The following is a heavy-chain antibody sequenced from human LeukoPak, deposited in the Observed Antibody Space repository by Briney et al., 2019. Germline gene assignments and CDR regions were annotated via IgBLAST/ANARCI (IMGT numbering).Heavy chain of an antibody. D-gene: IGHD5-12*01. V-gene: IGHV3-11*01. CDR3: ARSFVATSEFDY. Sequence: GGSLRLSCAASGFTFSDYYMSWIRQAPGKGLEWLSYISSSGSTIYYADSVRGRFTVSRDNDKNSLSLQMNSLRVEDTAVYYCARSFVATSEFDYWGQGTLVTVSS. J-gene: IGHJ4*02. CDR1: GFTFSDYY. CDR2: ISSSGSTI.